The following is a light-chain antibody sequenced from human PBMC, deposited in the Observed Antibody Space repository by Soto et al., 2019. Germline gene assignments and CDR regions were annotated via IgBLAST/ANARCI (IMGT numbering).Light chain of an antibody. CDR2: GAS. V-gene: IGKV1-6*01. Sequence: AIQMTQSPSSLSASVGDRVTITCRASQSITNYLNXXQHKPGQAPNLLIYGASTLQAGVQSRFSGSGSGTDFTLTISGLQPEDFATYYFQQLSRYQSTIGGGPKVHIK. CDR3: QQLSRYQST. J-gene: IGKJ4*01. CDR1: QSITNY.